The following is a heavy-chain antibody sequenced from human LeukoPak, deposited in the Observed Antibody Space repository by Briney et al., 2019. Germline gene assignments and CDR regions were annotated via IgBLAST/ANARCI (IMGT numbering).Heavy chain of an antibody. CDR1: GHSFTNYW. D-gene: IGHD2/OR15-2a*01. J-gene: IGHJ5*02. CDR3: ARRFYYSTELDP. Sequence: GEFLRISCKASGHSFTNYWIGWVRQMPGKGLEWMGIIHPSDSDTVYSPSFAGQVTISADKSINTAYLQWSSLKASDTAIYYCARRFYYSTELDPWGQGTLVTVSS. V-gene: IGHV5-51*01. CDR2: IHPSDSDT.